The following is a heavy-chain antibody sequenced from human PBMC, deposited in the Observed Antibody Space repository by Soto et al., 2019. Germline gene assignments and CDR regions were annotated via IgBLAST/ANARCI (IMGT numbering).Heavy chain of an antibody. Sequence: QVQLVQSGAEVKKPGASVKVSCKASGYTFTSSGFSWVRQAPGQGLEWMAWISAYNGETHYAQKFQGRVPMTTDTSTSTSYMGLRSLKSDDTTVSYCARDRGSYIYVSDCGQGTLVTVSS. D-gene: IGHD1-26*01. J-gene: IGHJ4*02. CDR1: GYTFTSSG. CDR3: ARDRGSYIYVSD. V-gene: IGHV1-18*01. CDR2: ISAYNGET.